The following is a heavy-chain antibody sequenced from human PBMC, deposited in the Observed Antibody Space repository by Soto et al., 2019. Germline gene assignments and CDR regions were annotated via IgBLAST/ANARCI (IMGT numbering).Heavy chain of an antibody. J-gene: IGHJ5*02. Sequence: QVQLVQSGAEVKKPGSSVKVSCKASGGTFSSYAISWVRQAPGQGLEWMGGIIPIFGTANYAQKCQGRVTSTAEKCTSTAYMGLSSLRSEDTAVYYCTRASSYDRSGYYYLDPWGKGTVVTVSS. CDR2: IIPIFGTA. D-gene: IGHD3-22*01. V-gene: IGHV1-69*06. CDR1: GGTFSSYA. CDR3: TRASSYDRSGYYYLDP.